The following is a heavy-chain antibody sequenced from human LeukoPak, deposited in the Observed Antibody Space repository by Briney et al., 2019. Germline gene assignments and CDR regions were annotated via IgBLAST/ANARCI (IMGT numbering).Heavy chain of an antibody. J-gene: IGHJ4*02. CDR2: ISSSSSYI. CDR3: AREGDGYNYDY. CDR1: GFTFNNAW. D-gene: IGHD5-24*01. V-gene: IGHV3-21*01. Sequence: GGSLRLSCAASGFTFNNAWMNWVRQAPGKGLEWVSSISSSSSYIYYADSVKGRFTISRDNAKNSLYLQMNSLRAEDTAVYYCAREGDGYNYDYWGQGTLVTVSS.